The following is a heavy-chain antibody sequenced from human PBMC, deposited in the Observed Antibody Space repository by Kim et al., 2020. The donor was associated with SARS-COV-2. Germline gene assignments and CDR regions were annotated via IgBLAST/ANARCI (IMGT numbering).Heavy chain of an antibody. D-gene: IGHD2-21*01. V-gene: IGHV3-48*01. J-gene: IGHJ4*01. Sequence: GGSLRLSCIAFGFTVGNYRMNWVRQAPGKGLEWLSFICNDGGGIYYAYSVRRLFTSSQNSANNSLYLLMNIRTVDDTADYCAVSDCRASSGYYSVVPFD. CDR3: VSDCRASSGYYSVVPFD. CDR2: ICNDGGGI. CDR1: GFTVGNYR.